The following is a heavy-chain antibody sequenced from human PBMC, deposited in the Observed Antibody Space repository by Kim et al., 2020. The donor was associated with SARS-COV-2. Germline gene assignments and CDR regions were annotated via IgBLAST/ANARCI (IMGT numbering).Heavy chain of an antibody. Sequence: NADSVKGRFTISRDNAKNSLYLQMNSLRAEDTALYYCAKEGSSWEDSDYWGQGTLVTVSS. D-gene: IGHD6-13*01. J-gene: IGHJ4*02. CDR3: AKEGSSWEDSDY. V-gene: IGHV3-9*01.